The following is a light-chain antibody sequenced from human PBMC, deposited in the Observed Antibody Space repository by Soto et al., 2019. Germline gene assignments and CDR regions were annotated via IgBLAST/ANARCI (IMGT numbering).Light chain of an antibody. CDR2: GAS. J-gene: IGKJ5*01. CDR1: QTVSSN. V-gene: IGKV3-15*01. CDR3: HQYNNWPIT. Sequence: EIVMTQSPATLSVSPGERATLSCRASQTVSSNLAWYQQKPGQAPRLLIYGASTRATGIPVRFSGSGSGTEFTLTISSLQSEDFAVYYCHQYNNWPITFGQGTRLEIK.